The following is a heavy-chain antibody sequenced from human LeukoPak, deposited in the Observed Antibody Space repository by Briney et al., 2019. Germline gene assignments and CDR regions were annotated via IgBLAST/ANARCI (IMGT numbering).Heavy chain of an antibody. J-gene: IGHJ4*02. D-gene: IGHD5-12*01. V-gene: IGHV3-48*02. CDR2: ISSSSGTI. Sequence: PGGSLRLSCAASGFTFSSYSMNWVRQAPRKGLEWVSYISSSSGTIYYADSVKGRFTISRDNAKNSLYLQMNSLRDEDTAVYYCARVWGYRNGFDYWGQGTLVTVSS. CDR3: ARVWGYRNGFDY. CDR1: GFTFSSYS.